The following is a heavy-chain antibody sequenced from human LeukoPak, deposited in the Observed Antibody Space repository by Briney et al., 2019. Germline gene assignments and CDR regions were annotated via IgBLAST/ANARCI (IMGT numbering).Heavy chain of an antibody. V-gene: IGHV3-21*01. J-gene: IGHJ1*01. D-gene: IGHD3-3*01. CDR3: ARGDYTLSREYFQH. Sequence: PGGSLRLSCAASGFTFSSYSMNWVRQAPGKGLEWVSSISSSSSYIYYADSVKGRFTISRDNAKNSLYLQMNSLRAEDTAVCYCARGDYTLSREYFQHWGQGTLVTVSS. CDR2: ISSSSSYI. CDR1: GFTFSSYS.